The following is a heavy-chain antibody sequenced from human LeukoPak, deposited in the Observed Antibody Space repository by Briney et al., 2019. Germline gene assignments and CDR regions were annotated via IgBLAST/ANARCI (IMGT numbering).Heavy chain of an antibody. CDR2: VYYNGKT. J-gene: IGHJ4*02. Sequence: SETLSLTWSVSGASIGSSSYFWGWIRQPPGKGLEWVGTVYYNGKTYYNPSLQSRDSMSADTSQSQFSLKVYSVTAADAAIYYCARHGTVHSRLWYLDYWGQGALVIVSS. D-gene: IGHD6-13*01. CDR3: ARHGTVHSRLWYLDY. CDR1: GASIGSSSYF. V-gene: IGHV4-39*01.